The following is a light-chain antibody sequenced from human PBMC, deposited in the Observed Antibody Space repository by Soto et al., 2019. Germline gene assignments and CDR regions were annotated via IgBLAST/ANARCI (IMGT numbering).Light chain of an antibody. V-gene: IGKV3-11*01. CDR1: QSVSSY. J-gene: IGKJ2*01. CDR3: QQRSNWPSMYT. CDR2: DAS. Sequence: EIVLTQSPATLSLSPGERATLSCRASQSVSSYLAWYQQKPGQAPSLLIYDASNRATGIPARFSGSGSGTDFTLTISSLEPEDFAVYYCQQRSNWPSMYTFGQGTKLEIK.